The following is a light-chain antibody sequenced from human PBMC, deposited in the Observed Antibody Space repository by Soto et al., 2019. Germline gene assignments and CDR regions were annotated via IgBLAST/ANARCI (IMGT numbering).Light chain of an antibody. CDR1: NIGSKS. V-gene: IGLV3-21*04. CDR3: QVWDSSSDHYV. CDR2: YDS. J-gene: IGLJ1*01. Sequence: SYELTQPPSVSVAPGKTARITCGGNNIGSKSVHWYQQKQGQAPVLVIYYDSDRPSGIPERFSGANSGNTGTLTISRVEAGDEADYYCQVWDSSSDHYVFGTGTKLTVL.